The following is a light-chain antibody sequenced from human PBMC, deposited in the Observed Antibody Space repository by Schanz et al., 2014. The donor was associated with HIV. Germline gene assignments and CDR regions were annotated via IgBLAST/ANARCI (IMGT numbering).Light chain of an antibody. CDR1: SSKIGSNY. J-gene: IGLJ3*02. V-gene: IGLV1-47*01. Sequence: QSVLTQPASASATPGQRVTISCSGFSSKIGSNYVYWYQYIPGTAPKLLIYRTNQRPSGVPDRFSGSKSGNTASLSISGLQAEDEADYYCCSYAGSYFFWVFGGGTKLTVL. CDR2: RTN. CDR3: CSYAGSYFFWV.